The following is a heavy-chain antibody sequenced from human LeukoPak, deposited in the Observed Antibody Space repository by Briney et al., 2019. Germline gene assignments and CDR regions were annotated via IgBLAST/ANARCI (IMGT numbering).Heavy chain of an antibody. J-gene: IGHJ4*02. CDR1: GFTFSSYG. CDR3: AKGGYSSSSPLDY. Sequence: GGSLRLSCAASGFTFSSYGMSWVRQAPGKGLEWVSAISGSGGSTYYADSVKGRFTISRDNSKNTLYLQMNSLRAEDTAVYYCAKGGYSSSSPLDYWGQGTLVTVSS. D-gene: IGHD6-6*01. CDR2: ISGSGGST. V-gene: IGHV3-23*01.